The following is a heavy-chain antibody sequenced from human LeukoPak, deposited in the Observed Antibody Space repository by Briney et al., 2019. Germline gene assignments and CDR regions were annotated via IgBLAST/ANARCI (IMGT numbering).Heavy chain of an antibody. J-gene: IGHJ4*02. CDR3: TRVLSSWSYFDY. Sequence: NSGGSLRLSCAASGFTFSSYSMNWVRQAPGKGLEWVSSISSSSSYIYYADSMKGRFTISRDNAKNSLYLQMNSLKTEDTAVYYCTRVLSSWSYFDYWGQGTLATVSS. CDR2: ISSSSSYI. CDR1: GFTFSSYS. V-gene: IGHV3-21*03. D-gene: IGHD6-13*01.